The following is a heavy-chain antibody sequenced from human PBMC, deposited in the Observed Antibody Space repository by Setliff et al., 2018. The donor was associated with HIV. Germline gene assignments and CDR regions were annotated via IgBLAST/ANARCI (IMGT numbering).Heavy chain of an antibody. Sequence: SETLSLTCTVYGASISNSNSYWGWIRQPPGKGLEWIGYIYYSGSTYYNPSLKSRVTISIDTSKNQFSLKLTSVTAADTAVYYCARVGYYDSSFDYWGQGTLVTVSS. J-gene: IGHJ4*02. V-gene: IGHV4-39*07. CDR2: IYYSGST. CDR3: ARVGYYDSSFDY. CDR1: GASISNSNSY. D-gene: IGHD3-22*01.